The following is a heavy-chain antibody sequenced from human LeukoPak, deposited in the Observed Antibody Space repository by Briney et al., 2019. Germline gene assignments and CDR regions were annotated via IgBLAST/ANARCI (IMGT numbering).Heavy chain of an antibody. D-gene: IGHD5-12*01. CDR2: ISWDGGST. J-gene: IGHJ6*03. CDR1: GFTFDDYA. V-gene: IGHV3-43D*03. CDR3: AKDTTGGYDEYYYYYLDV. Sequence: HPGGSLRLSCAASGFTFDDYAMHWVRQAPGKGLEWVSLISWDGGSTYYADSVKGRFTFSRDNSKNTLYLQMNSLRAEDTAVYYCAKDTTGGYDEYYYYYLDVWGKGTTVTVSS.